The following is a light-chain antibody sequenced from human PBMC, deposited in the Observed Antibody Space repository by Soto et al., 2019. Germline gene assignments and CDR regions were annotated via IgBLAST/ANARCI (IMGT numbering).Light chain of an antibody. J-gene: IGKJ5*01. CDR3: QEYNNWPIT. V-gene: IGKV3-15*01. CDR2: GVS. CDR1: QSVNIN. Sequence: VLTQSPATLSVSPGEGATLSCRASQSVNINLAWYQQKPGQAPRLLIYGVSTRATGVPGRFSGSGSGTEFTLTISTLQSEDFAVYYCQEYNNWPITFGQGTRLEIK.